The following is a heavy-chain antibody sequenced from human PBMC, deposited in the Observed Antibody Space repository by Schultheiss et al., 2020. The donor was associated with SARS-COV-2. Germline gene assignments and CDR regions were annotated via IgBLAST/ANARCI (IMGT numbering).Heavy chain of an antibody. CDR2: IDDSGRNT. Sequence: GGSLRLSCAASGFTFSNYGMAWVRQAPGKGLDWVSTIDDSGRNTHYADSVKGRFTISRDNSKNTLYLQMNSLRAEDTAVYYCARDRDYGDYEPRDYYYYGMDVWGQGTTGTVSS. CDR1: GFTFSNYG. J-gene: IGHJ6*02. V-gene: IGHV3-23*01. CDR3: ARDRDYGDYEPRDYYYYGMDV. D-gene: IGHD4-17*01.